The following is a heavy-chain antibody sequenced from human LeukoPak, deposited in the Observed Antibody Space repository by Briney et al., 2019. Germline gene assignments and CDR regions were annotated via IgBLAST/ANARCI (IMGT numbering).Heavy chain of an antibody. J-gene: IGHJ4*02. V-gene: IGHV1-46*01. Sequence: ASVKVSCKAPGYTFTSYYMHWVRQAPGQGLEWMGIINPSGGSTSYAQKFQGRVTMTRDMSTSTDYMELSRLRSDDTAVYYCARAVTMIVVANNFDYWGQGTLVTVSS. D-gene: IGHD3-22*01. CDR1: GYTFTSYY. CDR3: ARAVTMIVVANNFDY. CDR2: INPSGGST.